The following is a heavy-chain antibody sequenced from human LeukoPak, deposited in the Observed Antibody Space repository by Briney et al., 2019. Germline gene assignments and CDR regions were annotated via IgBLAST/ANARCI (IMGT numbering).Heavy chain of an antibody. CDR2: ISGSGGST. CDR1: GFTFSSYA. V-gene: IGHV3-23*01. D-gene: IGHD4-17*01. Sequence: GGSLRLSCAASGFTFSSYAMSWVRQAPGKGLEWVSAISGSGGSTYYADSVKGRFTISRDNSKNTLYLQMNSLRAEDTAVYYCAKDPGTVTTSPHYFDYWGQGTLVTVSS. CDR3: AKDPGTVTTSPHYFDY. J-gene: IGHJ4*02.